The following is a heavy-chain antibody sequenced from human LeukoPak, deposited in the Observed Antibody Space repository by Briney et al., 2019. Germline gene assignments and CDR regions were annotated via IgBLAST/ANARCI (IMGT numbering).Heavy chain of an antibody. CDR2: ISYDGSNK. CDR1: GFTFSSYA. CDR3: ATGYCSSTSCSTTDY. J-gene: IGHJ4*02. Sequence: GRSLRLSCAASGFTFSSYAMHWVRQAPGKGLEWVAVISYDGSNKYYADSVKGRFTISRDNSKNTLYLQMNSLRAEDTAVYYCATGYCSSTSCSTTDYWGQGTLVTVSS. D-gene: IGHD2-2*01. V-gene: IGHV3-30-3*01.